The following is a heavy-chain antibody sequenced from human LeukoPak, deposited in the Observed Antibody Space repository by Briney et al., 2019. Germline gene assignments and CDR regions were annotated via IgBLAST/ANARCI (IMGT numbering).Heavy chain of an antibody. V-gene: IGHV4-59*01. Sequence: SETLSLTCSVSGGSISSYYWSWIRQPPGKGLEWIGYIHNSGRTNYNPSLKGRVTISIDTSKNQLSLKVSSVTAADTAVYYCARGDFYYFDQWGQGTLVTVSS. CDR2: IHNSGRT. CDR3: ARGDFYYFDQ. D-gene: IGHD2/OR15-2a*01. CDR1: GGSISSYY. J-gene: IGHJ4*02.